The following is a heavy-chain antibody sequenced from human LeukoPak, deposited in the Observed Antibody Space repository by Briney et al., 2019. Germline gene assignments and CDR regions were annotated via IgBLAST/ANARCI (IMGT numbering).Heavy chain of an antibody. CDR1: GFTCSSYW. CDR2: IKQDGSEK. Sequence: PGGSLRLSCAASGFTCSSYWMSWVRQAPGKGLEWVANIKQDGSEKYYVDSVKGRFTISRDNAKNSLYLQTNSLRAEDTAVYYCARDGGYCSSTSCPRGYMDVWGKGTTVTVSS. V-gene: IGHV3-7*01. J-gene: IGHJ6*03. CDR3: ARDGGYCSSTSCPRGYMDV. D-gene: IGHD2-2*01.